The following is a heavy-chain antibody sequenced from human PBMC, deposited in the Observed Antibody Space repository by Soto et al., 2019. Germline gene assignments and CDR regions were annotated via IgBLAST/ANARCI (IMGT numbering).Heavy chain of an antibody. CDR1: GFTFNSYG. V-gene: IGHV3-30*18. CDR3: AKDSGTMAEYFDY. Sequence: PGGSLRLSCAASGFTFNSYGMHRVRQAPGKGLEWVAVMSYDGSNEYYADSMKGRFTISRDNSKNTLYLQMNSLRVEDTAVYYCAKDSGTMAEYFDYWGQGTLVTVSS. CDR2: MSYDGSNE. J-gene: IGHJ4*02. D-gene: IGHD1-7*01.